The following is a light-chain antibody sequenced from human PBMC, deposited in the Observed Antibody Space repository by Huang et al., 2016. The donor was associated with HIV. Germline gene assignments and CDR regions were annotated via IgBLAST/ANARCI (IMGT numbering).Light chain of an antibody. CDR3: MQGTHWPQT. V-gene: IGKV2-30*02. CDR2: KVS. J-gene: IGKJ1*01. CDR1: HSLLHSDGNTY. Sequence: SPLSLPVTLGQPASISCKSSHSLLHSDGNTYLNWFLQRPGQSPRRLIYKVSNRDFGVPARFSGSGSGADFTLTISRGEADDIGVYYCMQGTHWPQTFGQGTKVEVK.